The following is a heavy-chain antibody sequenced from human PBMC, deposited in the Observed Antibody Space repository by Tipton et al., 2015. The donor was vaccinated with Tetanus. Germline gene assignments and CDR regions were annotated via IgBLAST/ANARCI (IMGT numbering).Heavy chain of an antibody. CDR2: ISGSSGYI. D-gene: IGHD1-1*01. Sequence: SLRLSCAASGFNFSDYGMNWVRQAPGKGLEWVSSISGSSGYIYYADSVKGRLTISRDNAKNSVYLQMDSLRAEDTAVYYCARENWITTPFNDWFAPWGQGSLVSVSA. V-gene: IGHV3-21*01. CDR1: GFNFSDYG. J-gene: IGHJ5*02. CDR3: ARENWITTPFNDWFAP.